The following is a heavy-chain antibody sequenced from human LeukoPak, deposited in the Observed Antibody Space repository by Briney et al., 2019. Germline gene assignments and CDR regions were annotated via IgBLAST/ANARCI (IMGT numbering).Heavy chain of an antibody. CDR3: ARASTTSFDY. D-gene: IGHD4-11*01. V-gene: IGHV1-2*02. CDR1: GYTFTGYY. CDR2: INPNSGGT. J-gene: IGHJ4*02. Sequence: GESLKISCKGSGYTFTGYYMHWVRQAPGQGLEWMGWINPNSGGTNYAQKFQGRVTMTRDTSISTAYMELSRLRSDDTAVYYCARASTTSFDYWGQGTLVTVSS.